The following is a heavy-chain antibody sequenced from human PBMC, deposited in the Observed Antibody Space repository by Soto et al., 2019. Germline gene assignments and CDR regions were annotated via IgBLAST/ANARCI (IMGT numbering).Heavy chain of an antibody. J-gene: IGHJ6*03. V-gene: IGHV6-1*01. Sequence: PSQTLSLTCAISGDSVSSNSVAWNWIRQSPSRGLEWLGRTYYRSKWYNDYGVTVKGRITINPDTSKNQFSLQLNSVTPEDTAVYYCARVRRSGIVVVPAAIHYYYYYMDVWGKGTTVTVSS. D-gene: IGHD2-2*01. CDR3: ARVRRSGIVVVPAAIHYYYYYMDV. CDR2: TYYRSKWYN. CDR1: GDSVSSNSVA.